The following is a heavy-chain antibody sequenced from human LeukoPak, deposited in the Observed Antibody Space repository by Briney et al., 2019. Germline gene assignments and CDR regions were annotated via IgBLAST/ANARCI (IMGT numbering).Heavy chain of an antibody. V-gene: IGHV3-48*03. CDR1: GFTFSMYE. Sequence: GGSLRLSCAAPGFTFSMYEMKWVRQAPGEGLEWVSYISISRSNTTYYADSVKGRFTISRDDAKNSLYLQMNSLRAGETAVYYCARDLEGSGSYSYWGQGTLVTVSS. CDR2: ISISRSNTT. J-gene: IGHJ4*02. D-gene: IGHD3-10*01. CDR3: ARDLEGSGSYSY.